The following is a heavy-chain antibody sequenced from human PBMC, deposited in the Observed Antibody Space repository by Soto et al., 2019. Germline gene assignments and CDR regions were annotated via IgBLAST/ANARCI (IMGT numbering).Heavy chain of an antibody. CDR3: GRGQAGSGGGYFDY. D-gene: IGHD6-19*01. V-gene: IGHV3-48*03. CDR2: ISSSGSTI. CDR1: GFTFSSYE. J-gene: IGHJ4*02. Sequence: EVQLVESGGGLVQPGGSLRLSCAASGFTFSSYEMNWVRQAPGKGLEWVSYISSSGSTIYYADSVKGRFTISRDNAKKSLYLQMNRLRAGDTAVYYVGRGQAGSGGGYFDYWGQETLVTVSS.